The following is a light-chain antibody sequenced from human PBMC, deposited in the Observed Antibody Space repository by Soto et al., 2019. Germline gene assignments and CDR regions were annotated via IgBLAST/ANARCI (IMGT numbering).Light chain of an antibody. V-gene: IGLV3-1*01. CDR1: KLGDKY. CDR3: QAWDSSIFDV. Sequence: SYELTQPPSVSVSPGQTASITCSGDKLGDKYASWYQQKPGQSPVLVIYQDNKRPSGIPERFSGSNSGNTATLTISGTPAMDEAEYYCQAWDSSIFDVFGTGTKLTVL. J-gene: IGLJ1*01. CDR2: QDN.